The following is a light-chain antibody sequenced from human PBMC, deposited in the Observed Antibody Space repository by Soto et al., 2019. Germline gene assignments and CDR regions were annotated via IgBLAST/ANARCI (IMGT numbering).Light chain of an antibody. J-gene: IGKJ1*01. CDR1: QSVSSRY. V-gene: IGKV3-20*01. CDR2: GAS. Sequence: TQSPSTLSVSPGERAPLSCRASQSVSSRYLVWYQQKPGQAPRLLIYGASSRATGIPDRFSGSGSGTDFTLTISRLEPEDFAVYYCQQYGSSPWTFGQGTKVDIK. CDR3: QQYGSSPWT.